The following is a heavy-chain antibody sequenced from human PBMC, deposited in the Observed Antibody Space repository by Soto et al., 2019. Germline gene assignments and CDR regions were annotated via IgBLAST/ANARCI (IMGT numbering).Heavy chain of an antibody. CDR1: GYTFTSYD. CDR3: ARWGGYCSTTSCYDLFES. J-gene: IGHJ5*01. Sequence: QVQLVQSGAEVKKPGASVKVSCKASGYTFTSYDINWVRQATGHGLEWMGWMNPDGGNADYAQKFGGRVTTSSTTTISTAYMERSSLSSEDTAIYYVARWGGYCSTTSCYDLFESWGQGTLVTVSS. CDR2: MNPDGGNA. D-gene: IGHD2-2*01. V-gene: IGHV1-8*01.